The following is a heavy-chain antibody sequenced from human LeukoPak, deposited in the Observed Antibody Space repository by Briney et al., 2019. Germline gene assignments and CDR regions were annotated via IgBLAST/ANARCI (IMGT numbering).Heavy chain of an antibody. J-gene: IGHJ4*02. CDR2: IHTSGST. Sequence: SETLSLTCNVSGVSISSYYWSWIRQPAGKGLEWIGRIHTSGSTNYNPSLKSRVTMSVDTSKNQFSLKLSSVTAADTAVYYCARMPDDYWSGYSRPSDYWGQGTLVTVSS. CDR1: GVSISSYY. D-gene: IGHD3-3*01. CDR3: ARMPDDYWSGYSRPSDY. V-gene: IGHV4-4*07.